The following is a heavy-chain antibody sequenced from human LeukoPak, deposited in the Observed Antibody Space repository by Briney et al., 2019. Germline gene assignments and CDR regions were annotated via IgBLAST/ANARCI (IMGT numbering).Heavy chain of an antibody. J-gene: IGHJ6*04. CDR1: GFTFGDYS. D-gene: IGHD3-3*01. V-gene: IGHV3-49*04. Sequence: GGSLRLSCSASGFTFGDYSLSWVRQAPEKGLEWVGFIRRKGYGGTTEYAPSVKGRFIISKDDSKSTAYLQMNSLKTEDTAVYYCTRDHDFWSGPFDVWGKGTTVTVSS. CDR3: TRDHDFWSGPFDV. CDR2: IRRKGYGGTT.